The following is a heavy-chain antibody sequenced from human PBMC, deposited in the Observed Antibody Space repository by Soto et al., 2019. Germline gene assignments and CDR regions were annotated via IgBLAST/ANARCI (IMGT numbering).Heavy chain of an antibody. V-gene: IGHV3-53*01. CDR3: AGRNENAFET. Sequence: GGSLRLSCAASGFTASSNYMSWVRQAPGKGLEWVSVIYSGGSTYYADSVKGRFTISRDNSKNTLYLHMNSLRAADTAVYYCAGRNENAFETWGQGTMVTVSS. J-gene: IGHJ3*02. CDR2: IYSGGST. D-gene: IGHD1-1*01. CDR1: GFTASSNY.